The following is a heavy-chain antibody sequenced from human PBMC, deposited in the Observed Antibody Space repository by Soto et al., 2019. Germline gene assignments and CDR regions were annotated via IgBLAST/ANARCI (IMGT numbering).Heavy chain of an antibody. CDR2: IYYSGST. J-gene: IGHJ6*03. Sequence: QVQLQESGPGLVKPSETLSLTCTVSGGSISSYYWSWIRQPPGKGLEWIGYIYYSGSTNYNPSLRSRVTISVDTSKNQFSLKLSSVPAADTAVYYCARGYCSSTSCYGVYCYYYMDVRGKGTTVTVSS. CDR1: GGSISSYY. CDR3: ARGYCSSTSCYGVYCYYYMDV. D-gene: IGHD2-2*01. V-gene: IGHV4-59*08.